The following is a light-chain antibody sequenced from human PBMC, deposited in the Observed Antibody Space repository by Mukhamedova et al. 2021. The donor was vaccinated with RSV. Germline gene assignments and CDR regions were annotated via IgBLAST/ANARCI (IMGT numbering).Light chain of an antibody. V-gene: IGLV1-47*01. Sequence: ISCSGSSSNIGRTYAYWFQQLPGTAPKLLIYKNDQRPSGAPDRFSGSKSGTSASLAISGRRSEDEADYYCAAGEESLTSLLFGVG. J-gene: IGLJ3*02. CDR3: AAGEESLTSLL. CDR1: SSNIGRTY. CDR2: KND.